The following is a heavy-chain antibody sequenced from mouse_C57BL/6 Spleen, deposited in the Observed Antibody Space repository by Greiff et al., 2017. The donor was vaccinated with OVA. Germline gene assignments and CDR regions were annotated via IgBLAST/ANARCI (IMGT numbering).Heavy chain of an antibody. V-gene: IGHV1-22*01. CDR3: ARGYYYGSSWFAY. CDR2: INPNNGGT. CDR1: GYTFTDYN. J-gene: IGHJ3*01. Sequence: SGPELVKPGASVKMSCKASGYTFTDYNMHWVKQSHGKSLEWIGYINPNNGGTSYNQKFKGKATLTVNKSSSTAYMELRSLTSEDSAVYYCARGYYYGSSWFAYWGQGTLVTVSA. D-gene: IGHD1-1*01.